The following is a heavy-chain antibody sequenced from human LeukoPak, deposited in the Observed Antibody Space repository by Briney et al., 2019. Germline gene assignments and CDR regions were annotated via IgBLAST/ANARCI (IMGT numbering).Heavy chain of an antibody. CDR1: GFTFSIYA. V-gene: IGHV3-23*01. J-gene: IGHJ4*02. CDR2: ISGSGGST. D-gene: IGHD6-19*01. Sequence: GGSLRLSCAASGFTFSIYAMSWVRQAPGKGLEWVSAISGSGGSTYYADSVKGRFTISRDNSKNTLYLQMNSLRAEDTAVYYCASTGYSSGWYKFRGDYWGQGTLVTVSS. CDR3: ASTGYSSGWYKFRGDY.